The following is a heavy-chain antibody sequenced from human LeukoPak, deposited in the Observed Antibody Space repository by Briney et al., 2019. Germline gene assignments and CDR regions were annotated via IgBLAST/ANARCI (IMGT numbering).Heavy chain of an antibody. V-gene: IGHV3-21*01. CDR1: GFTFRSYS. CDR3: VRSYYGMDV. Sequence: PGGSLRLSCAASGFTFRSYSMNWVRQGPGMGLEWVSSISTSSSHIYYADSVEGRFTISRDNAKNSLYLQMNSLRAKDTAVYYCVRSYYGMDVWGQGTTVSVSS. CDR2: ISTSSSHI. J-gene: IGHJ6*02.